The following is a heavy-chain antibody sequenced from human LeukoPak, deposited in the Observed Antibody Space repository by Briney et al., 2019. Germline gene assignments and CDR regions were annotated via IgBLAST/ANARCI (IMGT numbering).Heavy chain of an antibody. V-gene: IGHV1-69*13. CDR3: AREEEVVAATGDAFDI. J-gene: IGHJ3*02. CDR2: IIPIFGTA. Sequence: GASVKVSCKASGGTFSSYAISWVRQAPGQGLEWMGGIIPIFGTANYAQKFQGRVTITADESTSTAYMELSSLRSEDTAAYYCAREEEVVAATGDAFDIWGQGTMVTVSS. CDR1: GGTFSSYA. D-gene: IGHD2-15*01.